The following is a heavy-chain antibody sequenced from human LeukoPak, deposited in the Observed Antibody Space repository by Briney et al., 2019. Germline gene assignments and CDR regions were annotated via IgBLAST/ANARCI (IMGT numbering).Heavy chain of an antibody. J-gene: IGHJ3*02. V-gene: IGHV3-15*01. Sequence: GGSLRLSCAASGFTFSNAWMSWVRQAPGKGLEWGGRIKSKTDGGTTDYAAPVKGRFTISRNDSKNTLYLQMNSLKTEDTAVYYCTSRSIIAVAGSVGIDAFDIWRQGTMVTVSS. D-gene: IGHD6-19*01. CDR2: IKSKTDGGTT. CDR3: TSRSIIAVAGSVGIDAFDI. CDR1: GFTFSNAW.